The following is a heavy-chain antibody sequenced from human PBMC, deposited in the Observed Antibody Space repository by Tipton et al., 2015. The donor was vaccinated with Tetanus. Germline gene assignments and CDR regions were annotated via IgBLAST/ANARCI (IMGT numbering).Heavy chain of an antibody. CDR1: GFIFSSYG. CDR3: AREADCSGGSCFSGDFDP. Sequence: SLRLSCAASGFIFSSYGIHWVRQAPGKGLEWLAVSWYDGTDKYYADSVKGRFTISRDNSKNTLYLQMNGLRAEGTALYYCAREADCSGGSCFSGDFDPWGQGTQVTVSS. CDR2: SWYDGTDK. V-gene: IGHV3-33*01. J-gene: IGHJ5*02. D-gene: IGHD2-15*01.